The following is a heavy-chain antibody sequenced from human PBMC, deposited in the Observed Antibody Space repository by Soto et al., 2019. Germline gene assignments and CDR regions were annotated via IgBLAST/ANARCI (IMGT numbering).Heavy chain of an antibody. V-gene: IGHV1-18*01. CDR1: GYTFFTYG. CDR2: ISTYSGDT. J-gene: IGHJ5*02. CDR3: ARHHGPTTSENWFDP. Sequence: GASVKVSCKASGYTFFTYGISWVRQAPGEGLEWMGGISTYSGDTKYAQKFQGRVTMTTHTSTTTAYLELRSLRSDDTAVYYCARHHGPTTSENWFDPWDQGTLVTVSS. D-gene: IGHD5-12*01.